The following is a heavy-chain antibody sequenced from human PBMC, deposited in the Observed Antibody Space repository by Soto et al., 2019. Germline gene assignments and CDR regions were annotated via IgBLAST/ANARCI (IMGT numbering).Heavy chain of an antibody. CDR1: GFTVSSKY. V-gene: IGHV3-53*01. CDR3: ATGRTEGHYFDY. D-gene: IGHD1-26*01. J-gene: IGHJ4*02. CDR2: IYGGGSI. Sequence: GSLRLSCAASGFTVSSKYMGWVRQAPGKGLEWVSVIYGGGSIYYADSVKGRVTVSRDNSKNTLYLQMNSLRTEDTAVYYCATGRTEGHYFDYWGQGTLVTVSS.